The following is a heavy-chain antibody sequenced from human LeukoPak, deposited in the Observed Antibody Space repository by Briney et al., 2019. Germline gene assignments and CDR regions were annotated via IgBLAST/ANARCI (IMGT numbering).Heavy chain of an antibody. J-gene: IGHJ6*02. CDR3: ASRDIYYYGMDV. V-gene: IGHV4-59*08. D-gene: IGHD2-15*01. CDR2: IYYSGST. CDR1: GGSISSYY. Sequence: KPSETLSLTCTVSGGSISSYYWSWIRQPPGQGLEWIGYIYYSGSTNYNPSLRRRVTISVDTSKNQFSLRLGSVTAADTAVYYCASRDIYYYGMDVWGRGTTVTVSS.